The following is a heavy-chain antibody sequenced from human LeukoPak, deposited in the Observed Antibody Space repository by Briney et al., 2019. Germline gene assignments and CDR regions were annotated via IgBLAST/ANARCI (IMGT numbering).Heavy chain of an antibody. CDR3: AKAGEKNTVTRHGVDV. D-gene: IGHD4-17*01. V-gene: IGHV3-23*01. Sequence: GGSLRLSCAASGFTVSSNYMSWVRQAPGKGLEWVSAISGSGGSTYYADSVKGRFTISRDNSKNTLYLQMNSLRAEDTAVYYCAKAGEKNTVTRHGVDVWGQGTTVTVSS. J-gene: IGHJ6*02. CDR2: ISGSGGST. CDR1: GFTVSSNY.